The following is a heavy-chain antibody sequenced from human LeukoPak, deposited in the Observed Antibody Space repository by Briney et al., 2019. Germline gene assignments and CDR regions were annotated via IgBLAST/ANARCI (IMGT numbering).Heavy chain of an antibody. Sequence: GGSLRLSCAASGFTFSSYWMSWVRQAPGKGLEWVANIKQDGSEKYYVDSVKGRFTISRDNAKNSLYLQMNSLRADDTAVYYCARDGIAAGQTPGPFDPWGQGTLVTVSS. CDR3: ARDGIAAGQTPGPFDP. CDR1: GFTFSSYW. CDR2: IKQDGSEK. V-gene: IGHV3-7*03. J-gene: IGHJ5*02. D-gene: IGHD6-13*01.